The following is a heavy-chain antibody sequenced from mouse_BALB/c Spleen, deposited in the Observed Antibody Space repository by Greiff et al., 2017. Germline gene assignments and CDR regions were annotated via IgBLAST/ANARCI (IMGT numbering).Heavy chain of an antibody. V-gene: IGHV2-9-2*01. CDR3: VRAKLGYIDV. CDR1: GFSLTSYD. D-gene: IGHD4-1*01. J-gene: IGHJ1*01. Sequence: VQLQESGPGLVAPSQSLSITCTVSGFSLTSYDISWIRQPPGKGLEWLGVIWTGGGTNYNSAFMSRLSISKDNSKSQVFLKMNSLQTDDTAIYYCVRAKLGYIDVWGAGTTVTVSS. CDR2: IWTGGGT.